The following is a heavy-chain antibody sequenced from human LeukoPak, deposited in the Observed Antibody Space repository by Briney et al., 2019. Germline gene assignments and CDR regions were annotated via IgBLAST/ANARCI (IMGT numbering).Heavy chain of an antibody. CDR3: ARIPGKWFDP. J-gene: IGHJ5*02. D-gene: IGHD1-26*01. CDR2: IYYSGST. V-gene: IGHV4-61*01. CDR1: GGSISSGSYH. Sequence: SETLSVTCTVSGGSISSGSYHWSWIRQPPGKGLEWIGYIYYSGSTNYNPSLKSRVTISVDTSMNHFSLKLSSVTAADTAVYYCARIPGKWFDPWGQGTLVTVSS.